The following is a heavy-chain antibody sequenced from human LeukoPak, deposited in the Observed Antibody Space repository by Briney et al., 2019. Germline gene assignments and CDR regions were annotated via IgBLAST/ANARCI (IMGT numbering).Heavy chain of an antibody. V-gene: IGHV3-30-3*01. D-gene: IGHD3-10*01. CDR3: ARDFSDYGSGSYTLCRY. CDR2: ISYDGSNK. J-gene: IGHJ4*02. Sequence: GGSLRLSCAASGFTFSSYAMHWVRQAPGKGPEWVAVISYDGSNKYYADSVKGRFTISRDNSKNTLYLQMNSLRAEDTAVYYCARDFSDYGSGSYTLCRYWGQGTLVTVSS. CDR1: GFTFSSYA.